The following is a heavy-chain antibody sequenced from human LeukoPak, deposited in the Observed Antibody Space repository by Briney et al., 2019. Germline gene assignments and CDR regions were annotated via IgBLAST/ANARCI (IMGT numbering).Heavy chain of an antibody. CDR1: GGSISSYY. CDR2: ISYSGTT. J-gene: IGHJ4*02. CDR3: ARHAATWTTFDS. V-gene: IGHV4-59*08. Sequence: SETLSLTCTVSGGSISSYYCSWIRQPPGKGLEWIGHISYSGTTNYNPSLKNRVTISVDTSKNQFSLKLSSVTAADTAVYYCARHAATWTTFDSWGQGTLVTVSS. D-gene: IGHD1-14*01.